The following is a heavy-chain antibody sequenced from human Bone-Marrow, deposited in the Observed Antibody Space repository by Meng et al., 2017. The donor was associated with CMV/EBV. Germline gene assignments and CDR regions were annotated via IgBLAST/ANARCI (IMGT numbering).Heavy chain of an antibody. D-gene: IGHD6-13*01. CDR2: ISAYNGNT. CDR3: AREDSSRWYGGLTWFDP. V-gene: IGHV1-18*01. J-gene: IGHJ5*02. CDR1: GYTFTSYG. Sequence: ASVKVSCKASGYTFTSYGISWVRQAPGQGLEWMGWISAYNGNTNYAQKLQGRVTMTTDTSTSTAYMELRSLRSDDTAVYYCAREDSSRWYGGLTWFDPWGQGTLVTVSS.